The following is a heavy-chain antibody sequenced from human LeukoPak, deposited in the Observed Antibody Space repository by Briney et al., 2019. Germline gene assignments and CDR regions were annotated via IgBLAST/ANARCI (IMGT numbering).Heavy chain of an antibody. Sequence: GGSLRLSCAASGFTFSSYSMNWVRQAPGKGLEWVSSISSSSSYIYYADSVKGRSTISRDNAKNSLYLQMNSLRAEDTAVYYCARDRVQLFDYWGQGTLVTVSS. V-gene: IGHV3-21*01. CDR3: ARDRVQLFDY. D-gene: IGHD5-18*01. CDR1: GFTFSSYS. J-gene: IGHJ4*02. CDR2: ISSSSSYI.